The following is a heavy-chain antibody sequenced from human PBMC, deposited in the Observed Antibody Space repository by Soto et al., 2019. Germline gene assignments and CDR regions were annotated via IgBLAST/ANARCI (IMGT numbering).Heavy chain of an antibody. CDR1: GGTFSRYA. CDR3: ARDRRLVGSRWWFAP. D-gene: IGHD2-15*01. CDR2: IASVGGTP. Sequence: QLVQSGAEARKPGSSVKVSCMAAGGTFSRYAFSWIRQAPGQGLEWMGGIASVGGTPNYARKFRERVTIVADKITNTTYMEPTSLTAEDTAVYFCARDRRLVGSRWWFAPLGQGTLVIVSS. V-gene: IGHV1-69*06. J-gene: IGHJ5*02.